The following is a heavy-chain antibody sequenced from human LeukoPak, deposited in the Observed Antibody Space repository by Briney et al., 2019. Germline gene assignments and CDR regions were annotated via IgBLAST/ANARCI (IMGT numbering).Heavy chain of an antibody. CDR1: GGSFSGYY. CDR3: ASWGYSSGWYERYFDY. CDR2: INHSGST. D-gene: IGHD6-19*01. J-gene: IGHJ4*02. V-gene: IGHV4-34*01. Sequence: SETLSLTCAVYGGSFSGYYWSWIRQPPGKGLEWIGEINHSGSTNYNPSLKSRVTISVDTSKNQFSLKLSSVTAADTAVYYCASWGYSSGWYERYFDYWGQGTLVTVSS.